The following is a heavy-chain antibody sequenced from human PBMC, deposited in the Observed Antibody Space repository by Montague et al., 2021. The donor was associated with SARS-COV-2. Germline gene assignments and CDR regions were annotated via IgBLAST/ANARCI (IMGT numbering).Heavy chain of an antibody. CDR1: GGSVNSTNW. J-gene: IGHJ4*02. V-gene: IGHV4-4*02. Sequence: SETLSLTCTVSGGSVNSTNWWSWVRQPPGKGLEWIAEVYRTGGTMFNPSFRSRVTLSIDRSKNLFSPNLNSVTVADTAVYYCARTGAYDHFDYWGPGTLVIVSS. CDR3: ARTGAYDHFDY. D-gene: IGHD5-12*01. CDR2: VYRTGGT.